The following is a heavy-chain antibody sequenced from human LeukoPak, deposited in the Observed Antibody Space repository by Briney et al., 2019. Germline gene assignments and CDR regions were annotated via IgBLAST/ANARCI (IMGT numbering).Heavy chain of an antibody. V-gene: IGHV3-30*03. CDR1: GFTFSSYW. CDR3: ARDFAMIVVVYYFDY. D-gene: IGHD3-22*01. Sequence: PGGSLRLSCAASGFTFSSYWMSWVRQAPGRGLEWVAVISYDGSNKYYADSVKGRFTISRDDSKNTLYLQMNSLRAEDTAVYYCARDFAMIVVVYYFDYWGQGTLVTVSS. J-gene: IGHJ4*02. CDR2: ISYDGSNK.